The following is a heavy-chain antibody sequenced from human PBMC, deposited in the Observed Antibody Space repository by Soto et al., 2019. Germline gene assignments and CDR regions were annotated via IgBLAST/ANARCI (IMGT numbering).Heavy chain of an antibody. J-gene: IGHJ4*02. CDR3: ARVLIVGVTTVDY. V-gene: IGHV1-18*01. D-gene: IGHD1-26*01. Sequence: QVQLVQSGAEVKKPGASVKVSCKASGYTFLNYGISWVRQAPGQGLEWMGWITAYYGNTEYAQRVQGRVTMTTDTSTSTAYMELRRLRSDDTAVYYCARVLIVGVTTVDYWGQGTLVTVSS. CDR1: GYTFLNYG. CDR2: ITAYYGNT.